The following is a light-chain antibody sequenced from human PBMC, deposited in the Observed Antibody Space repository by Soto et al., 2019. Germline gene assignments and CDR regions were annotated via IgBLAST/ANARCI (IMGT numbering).Light chain of an antibody. CDR3: SSWRSSSTVV. CDR2: DVS. CDR1: SSDVGSYSY. V-gene: IGLV2-14*03. J-gene: IGLJ2*01. Sequence: QSALTQPASVSGSPGQSITISCTGTSSDVGSYSYVSWYQQHPGKAPKLMIYDVSNRPSGVSNRFSGSKSGNTASLTISGLQAEDEADYYCSSWRSSSTVVFGGGTKLTVL.